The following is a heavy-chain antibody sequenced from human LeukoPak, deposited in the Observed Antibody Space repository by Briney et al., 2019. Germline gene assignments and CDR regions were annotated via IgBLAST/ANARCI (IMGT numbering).Heavy chain of an antibody. J-gene: IGHJ4*02. CDR2: IKQDGSEK. CDR1: GFTFSSYW. CDR3: AREGYCSGGSCYYGGNGPFDY. V-gene: IGHV3-7*01. Sequence: GGSLRLSCAASGFTFSSYWMSWVRQAPGKGLEWVANIKQDGSEKYYVDSVKGRFTISRDNAKNSLYLQMNSLRAEDTAVYYCAREGYCSGGSCYYGGNGPFDYWGQGTLVTVSS. D-gene: IGHD2-15*01.